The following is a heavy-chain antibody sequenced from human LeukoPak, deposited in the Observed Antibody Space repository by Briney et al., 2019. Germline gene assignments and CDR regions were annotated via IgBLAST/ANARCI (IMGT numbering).Heavy chain of an antibody. Sequence: GGSLRLSCAASGFTFSSYWMSWVRQAPGKGLEWVANIKQDGSEKYYVDSVKGRFTISRDNAKNSLYLQMNSLRAEDTALYYCAKDIKEGLLAGYFDYWGQGTLVTVSS. CDR2: IKQDGSEK. D-gene: IGHD1-14*01. J-gene: IGHJ4*02. V-gene: IGHV3-7*03. CDR1: GFTFSSYW. CDR3: AKDIKEGLLAGYFDY.